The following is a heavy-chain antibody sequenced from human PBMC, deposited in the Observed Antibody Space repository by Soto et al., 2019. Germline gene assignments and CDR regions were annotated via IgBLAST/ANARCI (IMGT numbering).Heavy chain of an antibody. CDR1: GFTFSSYG. J-gene: IGHJ3*02. CDR3: AKFDI. Sequence: QVQLVESGGGVVQPGRSLRLSCAASGFTFSSYGTHWVRQAPGKGLEWVAVISYDGSNKYYADSVKGRFTISRDNSKNTLYLQMNSLRAEDTAVYYCAKFDIWGQGTMVTVSS. V-gene: IGHV3-30*18. CDR2: ISYDGSNK.